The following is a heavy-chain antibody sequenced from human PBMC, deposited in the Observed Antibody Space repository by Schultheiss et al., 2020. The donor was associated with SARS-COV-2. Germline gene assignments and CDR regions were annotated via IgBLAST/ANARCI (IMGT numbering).Heavy chain of an antibody. J-gene: IGHJ2*01. CDR1: GYTFTGYY. CDR2: INPNSGGT. V-gene: IGHV1-2*02. Sequence: ASVKVSCKASGYTFTGYYMHWVRQAPGQGLEWMGWINPNSGGTNYAQKFQGRVTMTRDTSISTAYMELRSLRSDDTAVYYCARGTFPDSSGYYYGWYFDLWGRGTLVTVSS. D-gene: IGHD3-22*01. CDR3: ARGTFPDSSGYYYGWYFDL.